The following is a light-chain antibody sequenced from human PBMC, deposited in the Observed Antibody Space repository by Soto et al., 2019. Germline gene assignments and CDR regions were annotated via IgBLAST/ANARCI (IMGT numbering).Light chain of an antibody. CDR2: EGS. CDR3: CSYAGSRTLV. V-gene: IGLV2-23*01. J-gene: IGLJ2*01. Sequence: QSSLTQPASVSGSPGQSISISCTGTSSDVGIYNLVSWYQYHPGKAPKLIVYEGSKRPSGVSHRFSGSKSGNTASLTISGLHAEDEADYYCCSYAGSRTLVFGGGTKLTVL. CDR1: SSDVGIYNL.